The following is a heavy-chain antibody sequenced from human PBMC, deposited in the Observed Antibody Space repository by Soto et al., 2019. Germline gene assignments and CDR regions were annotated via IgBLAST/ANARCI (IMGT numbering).Heavy chain of an antibody. V-gene: IGHV4-59*08. J-gene: IGHJ4*02. D-gene: IGHD4-17*01. Sequence: TSETLSLTCTVSGGSISSYYWSWIRQPPGKGLEWIGYIYYSGSTNYNPSLRSRVTISVDTSKNQFSLKLRSVTAADTAVYFCARVNDYGGNVADYWGQGTLVTVSS. CDR3: ARVNDYGGNVADY. CDR2: IYYSGST. CDR1: GGSISSYY.